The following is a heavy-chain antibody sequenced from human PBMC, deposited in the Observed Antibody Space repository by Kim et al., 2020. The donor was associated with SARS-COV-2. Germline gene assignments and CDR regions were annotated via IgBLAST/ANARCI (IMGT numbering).Heavy chain of an antibody. CDR3: AAGWYS. D-gene: IGHD6-19*01. Sequence: SRGSTIYYADSVQGRFTISRDNAKNSLYLQMTSLRAEDTAVYYCAAGWYSWGQGTLVTVSS. J-gene: IGHJ4*02. CDR2: SRGSTI. V-gene: IGHV3-48*03.